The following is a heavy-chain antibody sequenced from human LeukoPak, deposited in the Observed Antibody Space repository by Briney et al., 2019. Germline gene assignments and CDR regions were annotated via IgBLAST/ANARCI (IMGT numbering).Heavy chain of an antibody. CDR1: GFTFSSYS. D-gene: IGHD5-18*01. CDR2: ISGSSSYI. V-gene: IGHV3-21*06. J-gene: IGHJ4*02. CDR3: ARADQGYSYGETDY. Sequence: PGGSLRLSCAASGFTFSSYSMNWVRQAPGKGLEWVSSISGSSSYIYYADSVKGRFTISRDNAKNSLYLQMNSLRAEDTAVYYCARADQGYSYGETDYVGRGTVVTVSS.